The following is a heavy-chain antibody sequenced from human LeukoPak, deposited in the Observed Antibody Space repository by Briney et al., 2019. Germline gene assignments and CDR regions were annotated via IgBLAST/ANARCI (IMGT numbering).Heavy chain of an antibody. CDR3: AREVAAAGALDY. CDR1: GFTFSDYY. CDR2: ISSSSSYT. Sequence: GGSLRLSCAASGFTFSDYYMSWIRQAPGKGLEWVSYISSSSSYTNYADSVKGRFTISRDNARNSLYLQMNSLRAEDTAVYYCAREVAAAGALDYWGQGTLVTVSS. D-gene: IGHD6-13*01. V-gene: IGHV3-11*06. J-gene: IGHJ4*02.